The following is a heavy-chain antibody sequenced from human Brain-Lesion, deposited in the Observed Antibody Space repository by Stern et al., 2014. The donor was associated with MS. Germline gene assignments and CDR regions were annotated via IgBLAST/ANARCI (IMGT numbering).Heavy chain of an antibody. CDR2: INTNTGGP. Sequence: QEQLVQSGAPVQKPGDPVKASCTASGYIFTGYSIPWVRQAPGQGLEWMGWINTNTGGPKDAQKVPGRANMSRDTSISTAYVELSSLTSDDTGVYYCARDQRGITIFGVGTDYYYLGMDVWGQGTTVTGSS. J-gene: IGHJ6*02. V-gene: IGHV1-2*02. CDR3: ARDQRGITIFGVGTDYYYLGMDV. CDR1: GYIFTGYS. D-gene: IGHD3-3*01.